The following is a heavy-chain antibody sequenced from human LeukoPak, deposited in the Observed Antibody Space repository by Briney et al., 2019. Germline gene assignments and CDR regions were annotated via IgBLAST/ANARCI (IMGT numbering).Heavy chain of an antibody. Sequence: SVHETCKASGYTFTGYYIHWVRPAPGQGLEWMGWINPNSGGTNYAQKFQGRVTMTRDTSISTASMELSRLTSDDTAVYYCARVESSGWYYFDYWGQENRLSVSS. D-gene: IGHD6-19*01. J-gene: IGHJ4*02. CDR2: INPNSGGT. CDR1: GYTFTGYY. V-gene: IGHV1-2*02. CDR3: ARVESSGWYYFDY.